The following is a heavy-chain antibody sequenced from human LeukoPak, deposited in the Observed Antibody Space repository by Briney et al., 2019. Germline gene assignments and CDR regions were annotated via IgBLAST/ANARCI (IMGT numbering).Heavy chain of an antibody. V-gene: IGHV3-20*04. CDR3: ARVALHAFDI. CDR2: INWNGGST. Sequence: PGGSLRLSCAASGFTVSSNYMSWVRQAPGKGLEWVSGINWNGGSTGYADSVKGRFTISRDNAKNSLYLQMNSLRAEDTALYYCARVALHAFDIWGQGTMVTVSS. CDR1: GFTVSSNY. J-gene: IGHJ3*02.